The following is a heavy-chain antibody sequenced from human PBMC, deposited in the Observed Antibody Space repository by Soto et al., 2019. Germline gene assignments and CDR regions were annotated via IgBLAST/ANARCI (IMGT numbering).Heavy chain of an antibody. CDR1: GFTFSSYG. V-gene: IGHV3-30*18. Sequence: GGSLRLSCAASGFTFSSYGMHWVRQAPGKGLEWVAVISYDGSNKYYADSVKGRFTISRDNSKNTLYLQMNSLRAEDTAVYYCAKLSGNYDSSGYPVDYWGQGTLVTVSS. J-gene: IGHJ4*02. CDR2: ISYDGSNK. D-gene: IGHD3-22*01. CDR3: AKLSGNYDSSGYPVDY.